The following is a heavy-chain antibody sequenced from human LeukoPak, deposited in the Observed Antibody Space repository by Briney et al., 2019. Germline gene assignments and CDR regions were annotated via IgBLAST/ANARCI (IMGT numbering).Heavy chain of an antibody. Sequence: SETLSLTCTVSGGSISSGDYYWSWIRQHPGKGLEWIGYIYYSGSTYYNPSLKSRLTISLDTSKNQFSLKLSSVTAADTAVYYCARAGYCSGGSCPSYWYFDLWGRGTLVTVSS. D-gene: IGHD2-15*01. CDR1: GGSISSGDYY. J-gene: IGHJ2*01. CDR2: IYYSGST. CDR3: ARAGYCSGGSCPSYWYFDL. V-gene: IGHV4-31*03.